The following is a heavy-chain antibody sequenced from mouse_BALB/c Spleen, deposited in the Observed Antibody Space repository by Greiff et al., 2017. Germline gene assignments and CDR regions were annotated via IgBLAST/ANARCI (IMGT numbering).Heavy chain of an antibody. D-gene: IGHD2-12*01. Sequence: EVQRVESGGGLVQPGGSLRLSCATSGFTFTDYYMSWVRRPPGKALEWLGFIRNKANGYTTEYSASVKGRFTISRDNSQSILYLQMNTLRAEYSATYYSAREVNYNYDGYYFDYWGQGTTLTVSS. CDR3: AREVNYNYDGYYFDY. V-gene: IGHV7-3*02. J-gene: IGHJ2*01. CDR2: IRNKANGYTT. CDR1: GFTFTDYY.